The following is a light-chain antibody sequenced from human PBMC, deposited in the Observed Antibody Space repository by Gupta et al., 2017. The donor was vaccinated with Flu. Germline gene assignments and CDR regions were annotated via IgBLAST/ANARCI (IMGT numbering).Light chain of an antibody. Sequence: DTQMTPPPSTLSASVGDRVTITCRASQSFSTWLAWYQQKPGKAPKLLIYKASSLESGVPSRFSGSGSGTEFTLTISSLQPDDFATYYCQQYNSYPWTFGQGTKVEI. CDR1: QSFSTW. V-gene: IGKV1-5*03. J-gene: IGKJ1*01. CDR2: KAS. CDR3: QQYNSYPWT.